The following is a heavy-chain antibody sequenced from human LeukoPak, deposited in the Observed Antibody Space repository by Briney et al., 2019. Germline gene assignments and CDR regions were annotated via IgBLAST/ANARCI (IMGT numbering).Heavy chain of an antibody. J-gene: IGHJ4*02. D-gene: IGHD3-16*01. CDR2: IIPIFGIA. V-gene: IGHV1-69*04. CDR3: VRDLLYGGTSRYFDY. Sequence: SVKVFCKASGGTFSSYAISWVRQAPGQGLEWMGRIIPIFGIANYAQKFQGRVTITADKSTSTAYMELSSLRSEDTAVYYCVRDLLYGGTSRYFDYWGQGTLVTVSS. CDR1: GGTFSSYA.